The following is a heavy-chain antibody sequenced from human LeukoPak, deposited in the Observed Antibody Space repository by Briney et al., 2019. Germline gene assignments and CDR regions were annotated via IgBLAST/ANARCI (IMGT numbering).Heavy chain of an antibody. D-gene: IGHD3-10*01. J-gene: IGHJ3*02. CDR1: GGSISSYY. CDR3: ARGPIWFGEEGAFDI. V-gene: IGHV4-59*01. CDR2: TYYSGST. Sequence: SETLSLTCTVSGGSISSYYWSWIRQPPGKGLEWIGYTYYSGSTNYNPSLKSRVPISVDTSKNQFSLKLSSVTAADTAVYYCARGPIWFGEEGAFDIWGQGTMVTVSS.